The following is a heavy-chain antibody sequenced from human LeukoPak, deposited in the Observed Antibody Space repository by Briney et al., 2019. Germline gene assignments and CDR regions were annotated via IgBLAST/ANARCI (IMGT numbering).Heavy chain of an antibody. V-gene: IGHV6-1*01. D-gene: IGHD5-12*01. CDR3: AREGGYSAYDFYFDY. J-gene: IGHJ4*02. CDR1: GDSVSSNSAA. Sequence: SRTLSLTCAISGDSVSSNSAAWNWIRQSPSRRLEWLGRTYYRSKWFNDYAVSVKSRITINPDTSKNQFSLQLNSVTPEDTAVYYCAREGGYSAYDFYFDYWGQGTLVTVSS. CDR2: TYYRSKWFN.